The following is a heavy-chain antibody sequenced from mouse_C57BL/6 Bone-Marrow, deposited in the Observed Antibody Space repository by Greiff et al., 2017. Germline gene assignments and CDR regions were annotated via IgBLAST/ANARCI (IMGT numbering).Heavy chain of an antibody. CDR2: IYPRDGST. Sequence: VKLVESGPELVKPGASVKLSCKASGYTFTSYDINWVKQRPGQGLEWIGWIYPRDGSTKYNEKFKGKATLTVDTSSSTAYMELHSLKSEDSAVYFCARDYGRPFAYWGQGTLVTVSA. V-gene: IGHV1-85*01. CDR3: ARDYGRPFAY. D-gene: IGHD1-1*01. J-gene: IGHJ3*01. CDR1: GYTFTSYD.